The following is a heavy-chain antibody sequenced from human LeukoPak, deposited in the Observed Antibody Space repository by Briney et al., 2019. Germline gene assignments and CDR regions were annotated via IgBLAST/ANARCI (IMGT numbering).Heavy chain of an antibody. J-gene: IGHJ3*02. CDR1: GGSISSTSYY. Sequence: PSETLSLTCTVSGGSISSTSYYWGWIRQPPGKGLEWIGSIYYSGSTYYTPSLRSRVTISVDTSKNQFSLRLSSVTAADTAVYYCARHDDYSRAFDIWGQGTMVTVSS. V-gene: IGHV4-39*01. D-gene: IGHD4-11*01. CDR3: ARHDDYSRAFDI. CDR2: IYYSGST.